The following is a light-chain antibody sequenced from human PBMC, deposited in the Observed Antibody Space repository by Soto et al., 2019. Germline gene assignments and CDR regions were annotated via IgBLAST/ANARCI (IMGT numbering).Light chain of an antibody. Sequence: QSVLTRPPSISGAPGQSVTISCTGSSSNIGATYDVHWYQQLPGAAPKLLIYGHKNRPSGVPDRFSGSKSGTSASLTITGLQAEDEADYYCQSYDSSLSGSYVFGTGTKVTVL. V-gene: IGLV1-40*01. CDR3: QSYDSSLSGSYV. CDR1: SSNIGATYD. CDR2: GHK. J-gene: IGLJ1*01.